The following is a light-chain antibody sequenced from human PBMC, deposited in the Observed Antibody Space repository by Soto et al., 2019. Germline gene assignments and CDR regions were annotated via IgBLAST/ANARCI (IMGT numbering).Light chain of an antibody. CDR1: SSDVGV. V-gene: IGLV2-14*03. J-gene: IGLJ2*01. CDR3: SSYTSTSTVL. Sequence: QSVLTQPASVSGSPGQSITISCTGGSSDVGVSWYQHYPGKAPKLIIYDVSNRPSGVSNRFSGSKSGNTASLTISGLQTEDEADYYCSSYTSTSTVLFGGGTKLTVL. CDR2: DVS.